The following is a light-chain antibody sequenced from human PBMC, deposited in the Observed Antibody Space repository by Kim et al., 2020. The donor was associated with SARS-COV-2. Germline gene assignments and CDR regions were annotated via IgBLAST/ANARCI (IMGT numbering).Light chain of an antibody. Sequence: GQSLTISCTGTDNAIGGFMFVSWFQHHPGKAPQLLIYDVTKRPSGVSDRFSGSKSGKTASLTISGLQAEDEADYYCSSYTASVTWVFGGGTQLTVL. CDR1: DNAIGGFMF. CDR3: SSYTASVTWV. CDR2: DVT. V-gene: IGLV2-14*03. J-gene: IGLJ3*02.